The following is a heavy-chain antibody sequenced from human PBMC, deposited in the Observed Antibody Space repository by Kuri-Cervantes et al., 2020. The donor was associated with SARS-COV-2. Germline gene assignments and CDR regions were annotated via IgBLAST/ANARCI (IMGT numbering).Heavy chain of an antibody. CDR1: GFTFSSYA. CDR2: ISGSGGST. V-gene: IGHV3-23*01. D-gene: IGHD3-9*01. J-gene: IGHJ6*02. Sequence: LSLTCAASGFTFSSYAMSWVRQAPGKGLEWVSAISGSGGSTYYADSVKGRFTISRDNTKNTLYLQMNSLRAEDTAVYYCAKADWANYYYYGMDVWGQGTTVTVSS. CDR3: AKADWANYYYYGMDV.